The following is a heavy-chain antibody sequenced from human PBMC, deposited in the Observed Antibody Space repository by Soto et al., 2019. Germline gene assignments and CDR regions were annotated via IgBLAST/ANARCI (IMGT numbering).Heavy chain of an antibody. CDR1: GGSISSGGYY. CDR3: AREPTYYYDSSGYYHDAFDI. V-gene: IGHV4-31*03. Sequence: QVQLQESGPGLVKPSQTLSLTCTVSGGSISSGGYYWSWIRQHPGKGLEWIGYIYYSGSTYYNPSXXXRVTISVDTSXXQXSXXLSSVTAADTAVYYCAREPTYYYDSSGYYHDAFDIWGQGTMVTVSS. D-gene: IGHD3-22*01. J-gene: IGHJ3*02. CDR2: IYYSGST.